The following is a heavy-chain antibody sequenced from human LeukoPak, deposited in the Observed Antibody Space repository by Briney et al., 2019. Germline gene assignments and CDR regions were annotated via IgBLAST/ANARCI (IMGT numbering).Heavy chain of an antibody. CDR3: ARDIPQGLSYFDY. CDR2: IKEDGSEK. Sequence: GGSLRLSCGASGFTFSNYWMSWVRQAPGKGREWVANIKEDGSEKNYVDSAKGRFTISRDNAKDSLYLQMNSLRAEDTAVYYCARDIPQGLSYFDYWGQGTLVTVSS. D-gene: IGHD2-2*02. CDR1: GFTFSNYW. V-gene: IGHV3-7*04. J-gene: IGHJ4*02.